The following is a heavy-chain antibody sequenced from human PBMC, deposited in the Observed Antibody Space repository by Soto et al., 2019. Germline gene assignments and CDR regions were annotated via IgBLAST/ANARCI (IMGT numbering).Heavy chain of an antibody. V-gene: IGHV3-30-3*01. CDR2: ISYDGSNK. Sequence: GGSLRLSFAASGFTFSSYAMHWVRQAPGKGLEWVAVISYDGSNKYYADSVKGRFTISRDNSKNTLYLQMNSLRAEDTAVYYCAPKMATKGYFDYWGQGTLVTVSS. CDR3: APKMATKGYFDY. J-gene: IGHJ4*02. D-gene: IGHD5-12*01. CDR1: GFTFSSYA.